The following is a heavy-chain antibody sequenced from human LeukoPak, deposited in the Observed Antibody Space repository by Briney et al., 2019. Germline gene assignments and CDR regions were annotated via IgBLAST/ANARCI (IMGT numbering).Heavy chain of an antibody. Sequence: PSQTLSLTCTVSGGSISSSSYYWGWIRQPPGKGLEWIGSIYYSGSTYYNPSLKSRVTISVDTSKNQFSLKLSSVTAADTAVYYCARGVHDYGDYGFDYWGQGTLVTVSS. CDR3: ARGVHDYGDYGFDY. CDR2: IYYSGST. V-gene: IGHV4-39*07. CDR1: GGSISSSSYY. D-gene: IGHD4-17*01. J-gene: IGHJ4*02.